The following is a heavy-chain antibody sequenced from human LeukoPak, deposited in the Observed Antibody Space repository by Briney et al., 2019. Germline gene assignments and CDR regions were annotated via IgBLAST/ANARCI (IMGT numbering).Heavy chain of an antibody. D-gene: IGHD6-19*01. Sequence: PGGSLRLSCSASGFAFSSDAMHWVRQAPGRGLEWLAVISYDGSNADHAESVRGRFTISRDNSKNTLFLQMNSLRPEDTAVYYCARDLVYSSGWFAGELDLWGLGTLVIVSS. CDR3: ARDLVYSSGWFAGELDL. CDR2: ISYDGSNA. V-gene: IGHV3-30*04. CDR1: GFAFSSDA. J-gene: IGHJ5*02.